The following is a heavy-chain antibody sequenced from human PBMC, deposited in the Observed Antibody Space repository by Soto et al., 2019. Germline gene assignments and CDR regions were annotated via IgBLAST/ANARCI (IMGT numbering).Heavy chain of an antibody. Sequence: QVQLVESGGGVVQPGRSLRLSCAASGFSFNSYGMQWVRQAPGKGLEWVALIWYDGSNKYYADSVKGRFTISRDNSKNTLYLKMSSLRAEDTAVYYCARGYNSGPPDPYNEYWGQGTLVTVSS. CDR1: GFSFNSYG. CDR2: IWYDGSNK. V-gene: IGHV3-33*01. CDR3: ARGYNSGPPDPYNEY. D-gene: IGHD6-19*01. J-gene: IGHJ4*02.